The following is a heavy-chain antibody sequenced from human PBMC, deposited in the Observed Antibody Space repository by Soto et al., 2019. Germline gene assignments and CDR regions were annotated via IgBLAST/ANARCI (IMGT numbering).Heavy chain of an antibody. CDR2: LYSGGTT. D-gene: IGHD7-27*01. Sequence: GGSLRLSCAASGFSVSGNYMTWVRLAPGKGLECVSILYSGGTTYYADSVKGRFTISRDKYSNTLFLQMNSLRAEDTALYYCAGSTNWGLYYLDYWGLGTVVTVSS. CDR1: GFSVSGNY. V-gene: IGHV3-53*05. CDR3: AGSTNWGLYYLDY. J-gene: IGHJ4*02.